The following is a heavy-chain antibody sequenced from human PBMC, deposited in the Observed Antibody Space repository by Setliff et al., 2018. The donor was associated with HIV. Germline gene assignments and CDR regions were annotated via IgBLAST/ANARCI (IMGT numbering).Heavy chain of an antibody. CDR3: ARENNRGWHWLDPFDY. CDR1: GFTFSSYW. V-gene: IGHV3-7*03. J-gene: IGHJ4*02. CDR2: IRQDGSEK. Sequence: GGSLRLSCAASGFTFSSYWMSWVRQAPGKGLEWVANIRQDGSEKYHAGSVWGRFTISRDNARNSLYLQMNSLRAEDTALYYCARENNRGWHWLDPFDYWGQGTLVTVSS. D-gene: IGHD6-19*01.